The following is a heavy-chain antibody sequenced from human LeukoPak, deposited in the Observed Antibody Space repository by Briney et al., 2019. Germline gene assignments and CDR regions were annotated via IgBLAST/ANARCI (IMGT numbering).Heavy chain of an antibody. CDR1: GFTFSSYW. V-gene: IGHV3-30*18. D-gene: IGHD5-24*01. CDR2: ISYDGSNK. CDR3: AKDLEDY. Sequence: PGGSLRLSCAASGFTFSSYWMSWVRQAPGKGLEWVAVISYDGSNKYYADSVKGRFTISRDNSKNTLYLQMNSLRAEDTAVHYCAKDLEDYWGQGTLVTVSS. J-gene: IGHJ4*02.